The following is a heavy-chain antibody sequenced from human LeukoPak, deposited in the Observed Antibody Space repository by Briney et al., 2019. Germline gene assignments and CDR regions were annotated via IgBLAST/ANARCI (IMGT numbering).Heavy chain of an antibody. J-gene: IGHJ4*02. CDR2: INPNSGAT. CDR1: GYSFTGYY. D-gene: IGHD3-22*01. V-gene: IGHV1-2*02. CDR3: ARVMNYYDSNGYLYYFDY. Sequence: GASVKVSCKASGYSFTGYYIHWVRQAPGQGLEWMGWINPNSGATSYAQKFQGRVTMTRDTSISTAYMELDRLRSDDTAVYYCARVMNYYDSNGYLYYFDYWGQGTLVTVSS.